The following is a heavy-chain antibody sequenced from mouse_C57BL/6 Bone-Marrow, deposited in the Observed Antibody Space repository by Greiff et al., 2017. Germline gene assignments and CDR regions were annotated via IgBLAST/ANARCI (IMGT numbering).Heavy chain of an antibody. CDR3: ATRGYYCGCSGAGFAY. Sequence: EVMLQQSGAELVRPGASVKLSCTASGFNIKDDYMHWVKQRPEQGLEWIGWIDPENGATDYASKFQGKATITADTSSNTAYLQLSSLTSEDTAVYYCATRGYYCGCSGAGFAYWGQGTLVTVSA. D-gene: IGHD1-1*01. CDR2: IDPENGAT. V-gene: IGHV14-4*01. J-gene: IGHJ3*01. CDR1: GFNIKDDY.